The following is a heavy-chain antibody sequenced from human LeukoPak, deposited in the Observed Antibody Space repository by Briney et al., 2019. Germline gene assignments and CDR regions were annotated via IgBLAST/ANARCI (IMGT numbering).Heavy chain of an antibody. Sequence: GGSLRLSCAASGFTFDDFGMSWVRQAPGKGLEWVSGINWNGGSTGYADSVKGRFTISRDNSKNTLYLQMNSLRAEDTAVYYCAKDGSVALDYWGQGTLVTVSS. J-gene: IGHJ4*02. V-gene: IGHV3-20*04. CDR1: GFTFDDFG. D-gene: IGHD6-19*01. CDR2: INWNGGST. CDR3: AKDGSVALDY.